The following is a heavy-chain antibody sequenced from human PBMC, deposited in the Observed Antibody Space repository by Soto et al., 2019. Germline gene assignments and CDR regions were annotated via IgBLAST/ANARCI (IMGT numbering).Heavy chain of an antibody. V-gene: IGHV3-11*05. J-gene: IGHJ3*02. Sequence: QVQLVQSGGGLVKPGGSLRLSCAASGFTFGDYYMTWIRQAPGKGLEWVSHISITSSHTNYADSVKGGFTISGDNAKNPPYLQMNSLRADDTAVYNCAVPTVIDAFAIWGQGAKVTVSS. CDR2: ISITSSHT. CDR1: GFTFGDYY. D-gene: IGHD4-17*01. CDR3: AVPTVIDAFAI.